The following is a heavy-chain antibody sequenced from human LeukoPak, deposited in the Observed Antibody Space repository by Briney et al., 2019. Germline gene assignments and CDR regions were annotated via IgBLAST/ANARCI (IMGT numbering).Heavy chain of an antibody. CDR3: ARGKDGYNVGTHLED. CDR1: GGSFSGYY. Sequence: SETLSLTCAVYGGSFSGYYWSWIRQPPGEGLEWIGEINHSGSTNYNPSLKSRVTISVDTSKNQFSLKLSSVTAADAAVYYCARGKDGYNVGTHLEDWGQGTLVTVSS. V-gene: IGHV4-34*01. D-gene: IGHD5-24*01. J-gene: IGHJ4*02. CDR2: INHSGST.